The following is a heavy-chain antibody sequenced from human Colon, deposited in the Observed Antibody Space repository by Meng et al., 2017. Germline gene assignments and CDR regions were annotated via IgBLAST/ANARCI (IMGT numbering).Heavy chain of an antibody. V-gene: IGHV1-2*06. J-gene: IGHJ4*02. CDR2: IMPSVGDA. CDR1: GYTFIDSH. Sequence: VQLVPSGAEVKKPGASVKVSCKSSGYTFIDSHVHWVRQAPGQGLEWMGRIMPSVGDASSAEKFQGRLTLTWDTSIDTAYMDLSSLRSDDSAIYYCVRDGSYYDFDYWGQGTLVTVSS. D-gene: IGHD3-10*01. CDR3: VRDGSYYDFDY.